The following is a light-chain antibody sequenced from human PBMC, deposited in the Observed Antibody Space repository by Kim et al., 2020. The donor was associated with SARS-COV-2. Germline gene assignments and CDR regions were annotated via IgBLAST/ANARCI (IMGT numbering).Light chain of an antibody. V-gene: IGLV6-57*02. CDR1: SGSIASNY. Sequence: GKTVTLSCTGSSGSIASNYVQWYQQRPGSAPTTVIYENNQRPSGVPDRFSGSIDSSSNSASLTISGLKTEDEADYYCQSYDNNNQVFGGGTQLTVL. CDR2: ENN. J-gene: IGLJ3*02. CDR3: QSYDNNNQV.